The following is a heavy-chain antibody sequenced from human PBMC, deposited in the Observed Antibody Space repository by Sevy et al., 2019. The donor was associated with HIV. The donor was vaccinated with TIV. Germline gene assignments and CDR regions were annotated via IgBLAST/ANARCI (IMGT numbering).Heavy chain of an antibody. J-gene: IGHJ6*02. V-gene: IGHV3-30-3*01. CDR2: ISYDGSNK. D-gene: IGHD6-19*01. CDR3: ARIAVAGPIYYYYGMDV. CDR1: GFTFSSYA. Sequence: GGSLRLSCAASGFTFSSYAMHWVRQAPGKGLEWVAVISYDGSNKYYADSVKGRFTTSRDNSKNTLYLQMNSMRAEDTAVYYCARIAVAGPIYYYYGMDVWGQGTTVTVSS.